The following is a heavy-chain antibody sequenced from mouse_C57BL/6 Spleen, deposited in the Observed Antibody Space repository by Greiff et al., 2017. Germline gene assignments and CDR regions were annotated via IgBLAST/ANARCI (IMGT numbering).Heavy chain of an antibody. CDR2: INPSTGGT. J-gene: IGHJ2*01. V-gene: IGHV1-42*01. D-gene: IGHD1-1*01. Sequence: EVQLQQSGPELVKPGASVKISCKASGYSFTGYYMNWVKQSPEKSLEWIGEINPSTGGTTYNQKFKAKATLTVDKSSSTAYMQLKSLTSEDSAVYYCARGDYYSFDYWGQGTTLTVSS. CDR3: ARGDYYSFDY. CDR1: GYSFTGYY.